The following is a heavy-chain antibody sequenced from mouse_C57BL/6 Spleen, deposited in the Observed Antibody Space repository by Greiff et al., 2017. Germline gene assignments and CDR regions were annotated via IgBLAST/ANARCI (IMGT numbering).Heavy chain of an antibody. J-gene: IGHJ4*01. CDR2: IYPGSGNT. V-gene: IGHV1-84*01. Sequence: QVHVKQSGPELVKPGASVKISCKASGYTFTDYYINWVKQRPGQGLEWIGWIYPGSGNTKYNEKFKGKATLTVDTSSSTAYMQLSSLTSEDAAVYFCARAGVLHAMDYWGQGTSVTVSS. CDR3: ARAGVLHAMDY. CDR1: GYTFTDYY. D-gene: IGHD1-1*01.